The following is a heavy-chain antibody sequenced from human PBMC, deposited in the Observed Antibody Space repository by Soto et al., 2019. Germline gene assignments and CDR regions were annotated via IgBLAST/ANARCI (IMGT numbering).Heavy chain of an antibody. J-gene: IGHJ4*02. CDR2: ISVGSTTI. CDR3: AKDPNGDYIGAFDS. CDR1: AFTFGTYA. Sequence: EVQLSESGGGLVRPGGSLRLSCEGSAFTFGTYAMTWVRQAPGKRLEWLSAISVGSTTIKYADSVKGRFTISKDNSKNMSYLKMTSLRAEDTAIYYCAKDPNGDYIGAFDSWGQGTLVTVSS. V-gene: IGHV3-23*01. D-gene: IGHD4-17*01.